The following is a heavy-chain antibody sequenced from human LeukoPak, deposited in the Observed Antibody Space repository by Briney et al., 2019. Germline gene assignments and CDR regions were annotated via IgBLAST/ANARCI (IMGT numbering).Heavy chain of an antibody. CDR2: INHSGST. D-gene: IGHD3-9*01. CDR1: GGSFSDYY. CDR3: ARGWKYTSGYRVTELGSGYSDY. V-gene: IGHV4-34*01. Sequence: KSSETLSLTCAVYGGSFSDYYWSWIRQPPGKELEWIGEINHSGSTNYNPSLKSRVSMSVDTSKTQFSLKLSSVTAADTAVYYCARGWKYTSGYRVTELGSGYSDYWGQGTLVTVSS. J-gene: IGHJ4*02.